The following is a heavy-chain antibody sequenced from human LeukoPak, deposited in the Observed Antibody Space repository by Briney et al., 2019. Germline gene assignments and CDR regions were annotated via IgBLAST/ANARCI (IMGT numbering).Heavy chain of an antibody. Sequence: SETLSLTCTVSGGSISSSNYYWGWIRQPPGKGLEWIGSIYYSGNTYYNPSLKSRLTISVDTSKNQFSLKRSVTAADTALYYCASTSPKYYYESSGYSSLFDNWGQGTLVTVSS. V-gene: IGHV4-39*07. J-gene: IGHJ4*02. D-gene: IGHD3-22*01. CDR2: IYYSGNT. CDR3: ASTSPKYYYESSGYSSLFDN. CDR1: GGSISSSNYY.